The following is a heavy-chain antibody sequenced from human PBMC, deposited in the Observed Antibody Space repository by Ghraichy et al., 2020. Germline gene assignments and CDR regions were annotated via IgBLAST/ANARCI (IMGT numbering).Heavy chain of an antibody. J-gene: IGHJ4*02. V-gene: IGHV3-23*01. Sequence: GESLNISCAASGFTFSSYAMSWVRQAPGKGLEWVSAISGSGGSTYYADSVKGRFTISRDNSKNTLYLQMNSLRAEDTAVYYCAKGSPLWFGELGYFDYWGQGTLVTVSS. CDR2: ISGSGGST. CDR1: GFTFSSYA. D-gene: IGHD3-10*01. CDR3: AKGSPLWFGELGYFDY.